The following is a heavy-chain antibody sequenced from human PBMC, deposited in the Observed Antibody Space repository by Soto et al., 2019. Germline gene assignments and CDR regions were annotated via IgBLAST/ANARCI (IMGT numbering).Heavy chain of an antibody. CDR1: GFTFSSYS. V-gene: IGHV3-48*02. J-gene: IGHJ3*02. Sequence: GSLRLSCAASGFTFSSYSMNWVRQAPGKGLEWVSYISSSSSTIYYADSVKGRFTISRDNAKNSLYLQMNSLRDEDTAVYYCARDGWSYYDSSAEGAFDIWGQGTMVTVSS. CDR2: ISSSSSTI. CDR3: ARDGWSYYDSSAEGAFDI. D-gene: IGHD3-22*01.